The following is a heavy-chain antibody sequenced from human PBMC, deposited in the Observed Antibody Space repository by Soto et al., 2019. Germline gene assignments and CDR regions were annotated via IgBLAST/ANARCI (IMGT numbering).Heavy chain of an antibody. CDR3: ARLHYDYIWGSYRGVDY. V-gene: IGHV4-31*03. D-gene: IGHD3-16*02. J-gene: IGHJ4*02. CDR1: GGSISSGGYY. CDR2: IYYSGST. Sequence: QVQLQESGPGLVKASLTLSLTCTVSGGSISSGGYYWSWIRQHPGKGLEWIGYIYYSGSTYYNPSLKSRVTISVDTSKNQFSLKLSSVTAADTAVYYCARLHYDYIWGSYRGVDYWGQGTLVTVSS.